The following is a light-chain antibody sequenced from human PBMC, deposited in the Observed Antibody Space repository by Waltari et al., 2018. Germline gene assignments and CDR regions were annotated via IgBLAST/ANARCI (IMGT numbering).Light chain of an antibody. J-gene: IGLJ2*01. V-gene: IGLV4-69*01. Sequence: QLVLTQSPSASASLGASVKLTCTLSSGHSSYAIAWLQQQPEKGPRYLRKVSRDGSHSRGDVIPDRFSGSSSGTERYLSSSRLQYEDEADYYCQTWGTDTVVFGGGTKLTVL. CDR1: SGHSSYA. CDR2: VSRDGSH. CDR3: QTWGTDTVV.